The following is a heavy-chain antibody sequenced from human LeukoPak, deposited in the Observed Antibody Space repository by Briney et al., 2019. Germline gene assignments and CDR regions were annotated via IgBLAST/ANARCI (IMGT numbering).Heavy chain of an antibody. D-gene: IGHD6-19*01. CDR3: GKVQGRGWYNY. Sequence: GGSLRLSCAASGFTFSSYAMSWVRQAPGKGLEWVSAISGSGGSTYYADSVKGRFTISRDNSKNTLYLQMNSLSAEDTAVYYCGKVQGRGWYNYWGQGTLVTVSS. CDR1: GFTFSSYA. V-gene: IGHV3-23*01. CDR2: ISGSGGST. J-gene: IGHJ4*02.